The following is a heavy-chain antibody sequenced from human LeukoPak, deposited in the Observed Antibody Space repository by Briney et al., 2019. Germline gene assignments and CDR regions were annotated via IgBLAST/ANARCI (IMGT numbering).Heavy chain of an antibody. CDR2: INTNTGNP. D-gene: IGHD1-26*01. CDR1: GYIFTGYY. V-gene: IGHV7-4-1*02. J-gene: IGHJ4*02. CDR3: ARDQRAGATGLDY. Sequence: ASVKVSCKASGYIFTGYYIHWVRQAPGQGLEWMGWINTNTGNPTYAQGFTGRFVFSLDTSVSKAYLQISSLKAEDTAVYYCARDQRAGATGLDYWGQGTLVTVSS.